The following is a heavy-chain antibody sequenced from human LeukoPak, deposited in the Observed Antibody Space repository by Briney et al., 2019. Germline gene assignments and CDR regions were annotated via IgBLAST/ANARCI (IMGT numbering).Heavy chain of an antibody. J-gene: IGHJ5*02. CDR1: GGSISSYY. Sequence: SETLSLTCTVSGGSISSYYWSWIRQPPGKGLEWIGYIYYSGSTHSGSTNYNPSLKSRVTISVDTSKNQFSLKLSSVTAADTAVYYCARAPYDILTGYNYYNWFDPWGQGTLVTVSS. CDR2: IYYSGSTHSGST. CDR3: ARAPYDILTGYNYYNWFDP. V-gene: IGHV4-59*01. D-gene: IGHD3-9*01.